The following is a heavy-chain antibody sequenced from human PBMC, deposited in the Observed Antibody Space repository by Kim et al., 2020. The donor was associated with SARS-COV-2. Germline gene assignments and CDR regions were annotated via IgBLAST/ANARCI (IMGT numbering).Heavy chain of an antibody. CDR3: AREIWCGGDCSNYYFDY. Sequence: GGSLRLSCAASGFTFSSYSMNWVRQAPGKGLEWVSYISSSSSTIYYADSVKGRFTISRDNAKNSLYLQMNSLRDEDTAVYYCAREIWCGGDCSNYYFDYWGQGTLVTVSS. CDR1: GFTFSSYS. J-gene: IGHJ4*02. D-gene: IGHD2-21*02. V-gene: IGHV3-48*02. CDR2: ISSSSSTI.